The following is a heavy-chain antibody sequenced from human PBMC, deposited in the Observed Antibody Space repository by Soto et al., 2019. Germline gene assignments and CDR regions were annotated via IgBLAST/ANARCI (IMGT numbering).Heavy chain of an antibody. CDR3: TRGRYGDY. CDR2: ISAHNGNT. Sequence: QVHLVQSGAEVKKPGASVKVSCKGSGYGFTTYGITWVRQAPGQGLEWMAWISAHNGNTNHAQKLQGRVTVTRDTSTSTACMGLRSPRSDDTAVYYCTRGRYGDYWGQGALVTVSS. J-gene: IGHJ4*02. CDR1: GYGFTTYG. D-gene: IGHD1-1*01. V-gene: IGHV1-18*01.